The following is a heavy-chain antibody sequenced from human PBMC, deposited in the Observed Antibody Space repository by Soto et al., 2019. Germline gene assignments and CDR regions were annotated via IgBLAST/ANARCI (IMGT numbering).Heavy chain of an antibody. CDR1: GYTF. J-gene: IGHJ5*02. V-gene: IGHV1-8*01. D-gene: IGHD2-15*01. CDR3: ARGRVDWFDP. CDR2: MNPNSGNT. Sequence: ASVKVSCKASGYTFGQGLEWMGWMNPNSGNTGYAQKFQGRVTMTRNTSISTAYMELSSLRSEDTAGYYCARGRVDWFDPWGQGTLVTVSS.